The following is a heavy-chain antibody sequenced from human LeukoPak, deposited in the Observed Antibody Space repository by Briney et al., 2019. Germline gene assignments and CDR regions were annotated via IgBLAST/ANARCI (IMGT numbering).Heavy chain of an antibody. J-gene: IGHJ4*02. CDR3: IRGGANSPFDY. D-gene: IGHD1-1*01. Sequence: PWGSLRLSCIASGFTFGDYTMSWFRQAPGKGLEWVGFIRSKTYGGTTEDAASVKGRFTISRDDSKSIAYLQMNSLKSEDTAVYYCIRGGANSPFDYWGQGTLVTVSS. CDR2: IRSKTYGGTT. V-gene: IGHV3-49*03. CDR1: GFTFGDYT.